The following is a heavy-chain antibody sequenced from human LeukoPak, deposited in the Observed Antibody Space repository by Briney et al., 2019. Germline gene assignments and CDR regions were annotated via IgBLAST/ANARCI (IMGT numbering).Heavy chain of an antibody. Sequence: GGSLRLSCAASGFSFSIYDMNWVRQAPGKGLEWVSFIGTGNNAKYYANSVKGRLTISRDNAMESLSLQMNSLSDDDTAVYYCARDRRTGDGNVDFDLWGQGTLVTVSS. D-gene: IGHD3-16*01. CDR3: ARDRRTGDGNVDFDL. CDR1: GFSFSIYD. J-gene: IGHJ4*02. V-gene: IGHV3-48*02. CDR2: IGTGNNAK.